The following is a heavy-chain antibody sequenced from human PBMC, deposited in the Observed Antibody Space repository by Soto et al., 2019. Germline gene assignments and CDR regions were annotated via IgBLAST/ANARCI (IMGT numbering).Heavy chain of an antibody. V-gene: IGHV3-9*01. CDR2: ISWNSNII. J-gene: IGHJ4*02. CDR1: GFTFDDYA. CDR3: GKCGADGFSSGGRCYVYY. Sequence: EVQLVESGGGLVQPGRSLRLSCAASGFTFDDYAMNWVRRVPGKGLEWVSSISWNSNIIGYADSVKGRFTISRDNAKNSLYIQMNSLRPEDTALYYGGKCGADGFSSGGRCYVYYWGQGTLVTVSS. D-gene: IGHD2-15*01.